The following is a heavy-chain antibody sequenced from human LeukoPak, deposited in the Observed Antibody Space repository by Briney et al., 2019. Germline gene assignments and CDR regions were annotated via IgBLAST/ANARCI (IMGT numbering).Heavy chain of an antibody. CDR3: ARDLGPVDTAMVSVY. CDR2: INPSGGST. J-gene: IGHJ4*02. Sequence: ASVKVSCKASGYTFTSYYMHWVRQAPGQGPEWMGIINPSGGSTSYAQKFQGRVTMTRDTSTSTVYMELSSLRSEDTAVYYCARDLGPVDTAMVSVYWGQGTLVTVSS. D-gene: IGHD5-18*01. V-gene: IGHV1-46*01. CDR1: GYTFTSYY.